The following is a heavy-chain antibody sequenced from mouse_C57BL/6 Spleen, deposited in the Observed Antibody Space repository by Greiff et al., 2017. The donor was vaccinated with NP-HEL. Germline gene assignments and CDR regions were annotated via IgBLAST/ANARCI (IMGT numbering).Heavy chain of an antibody. J-gene: IGHJ4*01. D-gene: IGHD2-5*01. CDR1: GFTFSDYY. V-gene: IGHV5-12*01. CDR2: ISNGGGST. CDR3: ARQHYSNSYYAMDY. Sequence: EVHLVESGGGLVQPGGSLKLSCAASGFTFSDYYMYWVRQTPEKRLEWVAYISNGGGSTYYPDTVKGRFTISRDNAKNTLYLQMSRLKSEDTAMYYCARQHYSNSYYAMDYWGQGTSVTVSS.